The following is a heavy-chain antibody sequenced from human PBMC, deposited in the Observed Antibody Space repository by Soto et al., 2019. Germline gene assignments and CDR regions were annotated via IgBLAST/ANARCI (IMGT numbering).Heavy chain of an antibody. CDR1: GYIFTSYG. CDR3: ARGRYGDY. Sequence: QAHLVQSGPEVKKPGASVKVSCKGSGYIFTSYGIAWVRQAPGQGLEWMGGISAHNGKTEYAQKFQGRVTVTRDTSTSTAYLALRSLRADDTALYSCARGRYGDYWGQGALVTVSS. J-gene: IGHJ4*02. V-gene: IGHV1-18*01. D-gene: IGHD4-17*01. CDR2: ISAHNGKT.